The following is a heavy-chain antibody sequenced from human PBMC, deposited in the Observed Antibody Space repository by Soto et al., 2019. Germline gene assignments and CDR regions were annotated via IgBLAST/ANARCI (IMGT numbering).Heavy chain of an antibody. CDR2: INHSGST. D-gene: IGHD5-18*01. J-gene: IGHJ4*02. Sequence: QVQLHQRGAGLLKPSETLSLTCAVYGGSFSGYYWSWIRQPPGKGLEWIGEINHSGSTNYNPSLKSRVTISVDTSKNQFSLKLSSVTAADTAVYYCARGLRHGSSYGYFEASLTIRPPGSYYFDYWGQETLVTVSS. CDR3: ARGLRHGSSYGYFEASLTIRPPGSYYFDY. CDR1: GGSFSGYY. V-gene: IGHV4-34*01.